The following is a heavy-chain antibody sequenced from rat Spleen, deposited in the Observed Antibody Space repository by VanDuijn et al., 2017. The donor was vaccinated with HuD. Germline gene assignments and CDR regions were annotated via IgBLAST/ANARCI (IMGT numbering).Heavy chain of an antibody. D-gene: IGHD1-2*01. CDR2: MRYDGDT. J-gene: IGHJ2*01. CDR1: GFSLTGNH. V-gene: IGHV2S30*01. Sequence: QVQLKESGPGLVQPSQTLSLTCTVSGFSLTGNHVQWVRQPTGKGLEWMGRMRYDGDTYYNSALKSRLSISRDTSKNHVFLKMNSLQTDDTAIYYCTREPYYYSNWDYFDYWGQGVMVTVSS. CDR3: TREPYYYSNWDYFDY.